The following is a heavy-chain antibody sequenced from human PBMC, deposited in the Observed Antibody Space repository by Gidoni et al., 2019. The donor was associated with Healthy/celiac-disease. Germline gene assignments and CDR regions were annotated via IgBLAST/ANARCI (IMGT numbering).Heavy chain of an antibody. V-gene: IGHV3-48*03. CDR2: ISSSGSTI. Sequence: GVWLVQPGGSLRLSSAASGFTFRRYEMNWFRQAPGKGLELVSYISSSGSTIYSADAVKGRFTISRDNAKNSLYLKMNSLRAEDTAVYYCARHPRKQWLAWRDYFDYWGQGTLVTVSS. J-gene: IGHJ4*02. D-gene: IGHD6-19*01. CDR3: ARHPRKQWLAWRDYFDY. CDR1: GFTFRRYE.